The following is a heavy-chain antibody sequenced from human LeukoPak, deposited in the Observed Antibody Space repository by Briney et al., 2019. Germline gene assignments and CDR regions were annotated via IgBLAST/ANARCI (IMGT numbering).Heavy chain of an antibody. J-gene: IGHJ4*02. V-gene: IGHV1-2*02. Sequence: ASVKVSCKASGYTFTGYYMHWVRQAPGQGLEWMGWINPNSGGTNYAQKVQGRVTMTRDTSISTAYMELSRLRSDDTAVYYCARVEPEQLWHFDYWGQGTLVTVSS. D-gene: IGHD5-18*01. CDR2: INPNSGGT. CDR1: GYTFTGYY. CDR3: ARVEPEQLWHFDY.